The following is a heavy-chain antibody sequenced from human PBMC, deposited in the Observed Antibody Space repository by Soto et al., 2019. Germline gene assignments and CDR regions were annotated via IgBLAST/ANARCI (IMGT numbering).Heavy chain of an antibody. J-gene: IGHJ4*02. D-gene: IGHD4-17*01. V-gene: IGHV3-30*18. CDR2: ISYDGNNK. CDR3: AKDHLETTVTTPSY. Sequence: QVQLVESGGGVVQPGRSVRLSCAASGLTFSSYGMHWVRQAPGKGLEWVAVISYDGNNKYYADSVKGRFTISRDNFKNTLYLQMDSLRAEDTAMYYCAKDHLETTVTTPSYWGQGTLVTVSS. CDR1: GLTFSSYG.